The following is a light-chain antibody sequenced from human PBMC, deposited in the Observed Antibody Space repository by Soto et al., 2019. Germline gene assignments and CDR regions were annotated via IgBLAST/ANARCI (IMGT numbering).Light chain of an antibody. CDR2: EVN. CDR3: CSSVGGPIWV. CDR1: TIDVGSYDR. Sequence: QSALTQPASVSGSPGQSIAISCTGTTIDVGSYDRVSWYQQHPGQAPTLMIYEVNKRPSGVSDRFSGSKSGNTASLTISGLQAEDEADYYCCSSVGGPIWVFGGGTKVTVL. V-gene: IGLV2-23*02. J-gene: IGLJ3*02.